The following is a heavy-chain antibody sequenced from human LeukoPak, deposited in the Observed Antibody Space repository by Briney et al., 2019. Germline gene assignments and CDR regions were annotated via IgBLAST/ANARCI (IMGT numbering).Heavy chain of an antibody. CDR3: ARDHGGYRLPFGY. CDR1: GFTFSSYS. Sequence: GGSLRLSCAASGFTFSSYSMNWVRQAPGKGLEWVSSISSSSSYIYYADSVKGRFTISRDNAKNSLYLQMNSLRAEDTAVYYCARDHGGYRLPFGYWGQGTLVTVSS. D-gene: IGHD5-12*01. V-gene: IGHV3-21*01. J-gene: IGHJ4*02. CDR2: ISSSSSYI.